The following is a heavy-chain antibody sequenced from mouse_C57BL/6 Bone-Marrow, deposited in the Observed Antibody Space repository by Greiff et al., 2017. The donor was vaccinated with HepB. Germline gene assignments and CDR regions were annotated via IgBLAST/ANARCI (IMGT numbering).Heavy chain of an antibody. Sequence: QVHVKQSGPGLVQPSQSLSITCTVSGFSLTSYGVHWVRQSPGKGLEWLGVIWRGGSTDYNAAFMSRLSITKDNSKSQVFFKMNSLQADDTAIYYCAKKSYDYDGGDVWGTGTTVTVSS. CDR1: GFSLTSYG. CDR2: IWRGGST. V-gene: IGHV2-5*01. J-gene: IGHJ1*03. D-gene: IGHD2-4*01. CDR3: AKKSYDYDGGDV.